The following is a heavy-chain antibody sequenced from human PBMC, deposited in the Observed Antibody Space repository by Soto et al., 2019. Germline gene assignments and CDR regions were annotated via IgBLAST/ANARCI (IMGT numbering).Heavy chain of an antibody. Sequence: SETLSLTCAVYGGSFSGYYWSWIRQPPGKGLEWIGEINHSGSTSYNPSLNSRVTTSVDTSKNQFSLRLSSVTAADTAIYCCARRYCSDSYCSYFDYWGRGTLVTVSS. J-gene: IGHJ4*02. CDR2: INHSGST. CDR1: GGSFSGYY. CDR3: ARRYCSDSYCSYFDY. D-gene: IGHD2-15*01. V-gene: IGHV4-34*01.